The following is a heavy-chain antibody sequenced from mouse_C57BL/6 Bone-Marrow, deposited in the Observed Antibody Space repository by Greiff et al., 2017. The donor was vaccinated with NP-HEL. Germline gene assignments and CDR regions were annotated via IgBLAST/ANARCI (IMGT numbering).Heavy chain of an antibody. Sequence: VKLMESGAELVRPGASVKLSCKASGYTFTDYYINWVKQRPGQGLEWIARIYPGSGNTYYNEKFKGKATLTAEKSSSTAYMQLSSLTSEDSAVYFCARPYYSNYGDYWGQGTTLTVSS. J-gene: IGHJ2*01. CDR1: GYTFTDYY. CDR3: ARPYYSNYGDY. D-gene: IGHD2-5*01. CDR2: IYPGSGNT. V-gene: IGHV1-76*01.